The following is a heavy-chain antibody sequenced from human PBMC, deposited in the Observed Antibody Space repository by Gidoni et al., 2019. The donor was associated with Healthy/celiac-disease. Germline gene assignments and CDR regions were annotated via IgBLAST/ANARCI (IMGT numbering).Heavy chain of an antibody. D-gene: IGHD3-22*01. Sequence: EVQLVESGGGLVQPGGSLRLSGAASGFTFSSSEMNWVRPAPGKGLEWVSYISSSGSTIYYADSVKGRFTISRDNAKNSLYLQMNSLGAEDTAVYYCARDVDDSSGRRSWGQGTLVTVSS. CDR3: ARDVDDSSGRRS. V-gene: IGHV3-48*03. CDR1: GFTFSSSE. CDR2: ISSSGSTI. J-gene: IGHJ5*02.